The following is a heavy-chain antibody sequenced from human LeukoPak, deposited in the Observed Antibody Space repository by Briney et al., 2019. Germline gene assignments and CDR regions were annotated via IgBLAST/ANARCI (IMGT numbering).Heavy chain of an antibody. CDR2: IFTSGTT. D-gene: IGHD6-19*01. CDR3: ARDFGFGSA. CDR1: GGSISSSY. V-gene: IGHV4-4*07. Sequence: SETLSLTCTVSGGSISSSYWSWIRQPAGKGLEWIGRIFTSGTTEYNPSLKSRVTMLVDPSKNQFSLKLTSVTAADPAVYYCARDFGFGSAWGQGALVTVSS. J-gene: IGHJ5*02.